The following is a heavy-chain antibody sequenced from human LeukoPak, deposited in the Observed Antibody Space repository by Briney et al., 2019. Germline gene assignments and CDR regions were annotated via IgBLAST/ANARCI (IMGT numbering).Heavy chain of an antibody. D-gene: IGHD6-13*01. Sequence: SETLSLTCTVSGGSISSGGYYWSWIRQHPGKGLEWIGYIYYSGSTYYNPSLKSRVTISVDTSKNQFSLKLSSVTAADTAVYYCARDRPIAAAGLDYWGQGTLVTVSS. CDR1: GGSISSGGYY. V-gene: IGHV4-31*03. CDR3: ARDRPIAAAGLDY. CDR2: IYYSGST. J-gene: IGHJ4*02.